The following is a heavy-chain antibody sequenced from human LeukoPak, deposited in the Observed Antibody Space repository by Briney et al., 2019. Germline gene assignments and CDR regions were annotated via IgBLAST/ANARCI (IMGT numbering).Heavy chain of an antibody. CDR3: ARVPLDGEEIYYYYGMDV. CDR2: IIPILGTA. CDR1: GGTFSSYA. V-gene: IGHV1-69*13. J-gene: IGHJ6*02. D-gene: IGHD4-17*01. Sequence: ASVKVSCKASGGTFSSYAISWVRQAPGQGLEWMGGIIPILGTANYAQKFQGRVTITADESTSTAYMELSSLRSEDTAVYYCARVPLDGEEIYYYYGMDVWGQGTTVTVSS.